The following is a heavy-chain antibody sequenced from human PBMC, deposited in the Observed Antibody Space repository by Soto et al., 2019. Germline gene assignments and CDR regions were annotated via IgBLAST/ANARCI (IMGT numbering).Heavy chain of an antibody. Sequence: GGSLRLSCAASGFTFSGSAMHWVRQASGKGLEWVGRIRSKANSYATAYAASVKGRFTIPRDDSKNTAYLQMNSLKTEDTAVYYCTRHRVGATKYYYYYYGMDVWGQGTTVTVSS. CDR3: TRHRVGATKYYYYYYGMDV. D-gene: IGHD1-26*01. J-gene: IGHJ6*02. CDR2: IRSKANSYAT. CDR1: GFTFSGSA. V-gene: IGHV3-73*01.